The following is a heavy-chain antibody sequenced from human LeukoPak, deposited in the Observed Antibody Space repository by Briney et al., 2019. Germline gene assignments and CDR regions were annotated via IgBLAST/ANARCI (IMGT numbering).Heavy chain of an antibody. Sequence: PGGSLRLSCAASGFTFSTYGMHWVRQAPGKGLEGVAFILYDGTNNYYADSVKARFTISRDNSKTTLYLQMNSLGAEDTAVYYCAKESGDHFEAFDIWGQGTMVTVSS. V-gene: IGHV3-30*02. CDR2: ILYDGTNN. J-gene: IGHJ3*02. D-gene: IGHD1-26*01. CDR3: AKESGDHFEAFDI. CDR1: GFTFSTYG.